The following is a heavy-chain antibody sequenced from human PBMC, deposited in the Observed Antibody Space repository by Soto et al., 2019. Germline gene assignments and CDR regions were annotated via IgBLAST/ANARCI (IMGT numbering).Heavy chain of an antibody. D-gene: IGHD3-22*01. CDR2: IRSKANSYAT. Sequence: PGESLTLSCAASGFTFSGCSMHWGLQPPAKGLEWVGGIRSKANSYATAYAASVKGRLTISRDDSKDTAYLQMNSLKTEDTDVYFCTRASRMSSASIGSANWFDPWGQGTLVTVSS. J-gene: IGHJ5*02. V-gene: IGHV3-73*01. CDR1: GFTFSGCS. CDR3: TRASRMSSASIGSANWFDP.